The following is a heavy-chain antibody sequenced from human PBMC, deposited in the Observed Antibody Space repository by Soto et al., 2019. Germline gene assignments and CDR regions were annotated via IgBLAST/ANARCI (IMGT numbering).Heavy chain of an antibody. Sequence: QVQLQQRGAGLLRPSETLSLTCAVSTESLRGYYWTWIRQSPGKGLEWIGEISQSGFTNYNPSLESRVTLSVDTSKSEFSLHLTSMTAADTALYYCARGLFSSGWYSYFDPWGQGTPVNVSS. CDR2: ISQSGFT. V-gene: IGHV4-34*01. CDR3: ARGLFSSGWYSYFDP. J-gene: IGHJ5*02. CDR1: TESLRGYY. D-gene: IGHD6-19*01.